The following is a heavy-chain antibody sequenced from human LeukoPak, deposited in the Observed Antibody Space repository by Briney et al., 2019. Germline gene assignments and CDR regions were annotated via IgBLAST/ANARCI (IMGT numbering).Heavy chain of an antibody. CDR1: GFTFSSYS. CDR3: ARVHHHNTFGELYYYYYYMDV. D-gene: IGHD3-10*01. V-gene: IGHV3-21*01. CDR2: ISSSSSYI. Sequence: PGGSLRLSCAASGFTFSSYSMNWVRQAPGKGLEWVSSISSSSSYIYYADSVKGRFTISRDNAKNSLYLQMNSMRAEDTAVYYCARVHHHNTFGELYYYYYYMDVWGKGTTVTVSS. J-gene: IGHJ6*03.